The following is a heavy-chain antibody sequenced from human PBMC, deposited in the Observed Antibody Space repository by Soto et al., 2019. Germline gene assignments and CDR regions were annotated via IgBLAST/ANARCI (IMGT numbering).Heavy chain of an antibody. CDR2: IIPILGIA. Sequence: QVQLVQSGAEVKKPGSSVKVSCKASGGTFSSYTISWVRQAPGQGLEWMGRIIPILGIANYAQKFQGRVTITADKSTSTAYMELSSLRSEDTAVYYCARDTYYYGSGVQKDATGSYGMDVWGQGTTVTVSS. V-gene: IGHV1-69*02. CDR3: ARDTYYYGSGVQKDATGSYGMDV. J-gene: IGHJ6*02. D-gene: IGHD3-10*01. CDR1: GGTFSSYT.